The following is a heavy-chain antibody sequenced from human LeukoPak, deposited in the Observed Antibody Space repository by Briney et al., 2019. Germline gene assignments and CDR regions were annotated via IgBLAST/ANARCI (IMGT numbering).Heavy chain of an antibody. J-gene: IGHJ4*02. CDR3: AREPLYCGGDCYLFDY. Sequence: SETLSLTCTVSGGSINSGNHYWGWIRQSPGKGLEWIGNIYYSGSTYYNPSLKSRVTLSVDTSKNQFSLKLSSVTAADTAVYYCAREPLYCGGDCYLFDYWGQGTLVTVSS. V-gene: IGHV4-39*07. CDR1: GGSINSGNHY. D-gene: IGHD2-21*02. CDR2: IYYSGST.